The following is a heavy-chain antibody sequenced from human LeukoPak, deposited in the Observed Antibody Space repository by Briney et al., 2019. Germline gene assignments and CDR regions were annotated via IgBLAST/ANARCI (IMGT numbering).Heavy chain of an antibody. J-gene: IGHJ3*02. CDR3: ARDVGASAPDAFDI. CDR1: GFTFSTYN. V-gene: IGHV3-21*01. Sequence: GGSLRLSCAASGFTFSTYNMNWVRQAPGKGLEWVSSISSSSNYIYYADSVKGRFTVSRDNAKNSLYLQMNSLRAEDTDVYYCARDVGASAPDAFDIWGQGTMVTVSS. D-gene: IGHD1-26*01. CDR2: ISSSSNYI.